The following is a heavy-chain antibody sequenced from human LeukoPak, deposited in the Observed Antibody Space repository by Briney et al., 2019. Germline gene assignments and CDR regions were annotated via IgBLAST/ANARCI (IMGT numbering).Heavy chain of an antibody. CDR2: IYPGDSDT. CDR1: GYRFTNYW. CDR3: ARSITMVRGGRAAPAENDY. J-gene: IGHJ4*02. Sequence: GESLKISCKGSGYRFTNYWIGWVRQMPGKGLEWMGIIYPGDSDTRYSPSFQGQVTISADKSISTAYLQWSSLKASDTAMYYCARSITMVRGGRAAPAENDYWGQGTLVTVSS. V-gene: IGHV5-51*01. D-gene: IGHD3-10*01.